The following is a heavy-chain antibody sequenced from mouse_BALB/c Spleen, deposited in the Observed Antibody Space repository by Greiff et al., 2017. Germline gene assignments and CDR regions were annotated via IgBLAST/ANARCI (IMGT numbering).Heavy chain of an antibody. J-gene: IGHJ3*01. Sequence: QVQLQQSGAELVRPGASVKLSCKASGYTFTSYWINWVKQRPGQGLEWIGTIYPSDSYTNYNQKFKDKATLTVDKSSSTAYMQLSSPTSEDAAVYYCTRGGGNSPFAYWGQGTLVTVSA. CDR3: TRGGGNSPFAY. CDR1: GYTFTSYW. D-gene: IGHD2-1*01. CDR2: IYPSDSYT. V-gene: IGHV1-69*02.